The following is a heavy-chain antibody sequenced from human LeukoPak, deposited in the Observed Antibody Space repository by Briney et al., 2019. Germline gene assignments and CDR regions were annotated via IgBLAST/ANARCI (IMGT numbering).Heavy chain of an antibody. V-gene: IGHV4-59*12. CDR1: GGSISSYY. CDR2: IYYSGTT. CDR3: ARSDSLMGRGVINP. D-gene: IGHD3-10*01. Sequence: SETLSLTCTVSGGSISSYYWSWIRQPPGKGLEWIGYIYYSGTTNYNPSLKSRVTISVDKSKNQFSLKLSSVTAADTAVYYCARSDSLMGRGVINPWSQGTLVTVSS. J-gene: IGHJ5*02.